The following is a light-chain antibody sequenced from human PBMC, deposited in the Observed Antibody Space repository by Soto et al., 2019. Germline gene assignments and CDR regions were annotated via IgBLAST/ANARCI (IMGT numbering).Light chain of an antibody. CDR2: GVR. J-gene: IGLJ2*01. V-gene: IGLV2-14*03. CDR1: SSDVGGYNF. Sequence: QSALTQPASVSGSPGQSITITCSGTSSDVGGYNFVSWYQQHPGKAPKLMIYGVRNRPSGVSDRLSGSKSGNTASLTISGLQAEDEADYYCSSYIITTTPHVVFGGGTKLTVL. CDR3: SSYIITTTPHVV.